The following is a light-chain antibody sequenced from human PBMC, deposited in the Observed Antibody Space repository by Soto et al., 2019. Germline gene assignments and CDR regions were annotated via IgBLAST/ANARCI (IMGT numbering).Light chain of an antibody. CDR3: QQSET. V-gene: IGKV3-15*01. CDR2: GAS. J-gene: IGKJ1*01. CDR1: QSVSSD. Sequence: EIVMTQSPAALSVSPGERATLSCRASQSVSSDLAWYHQKPGQAPRLLIYGASTRATGIPARFSGSGSGADFTLTISRLEPEDFAVYYCQQSETFGQGTKVDIK.